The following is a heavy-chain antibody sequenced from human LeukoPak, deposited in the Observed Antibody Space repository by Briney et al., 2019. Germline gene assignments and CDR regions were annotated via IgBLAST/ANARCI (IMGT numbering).Heavy chain of an antibody. Sequence: PSETLSLTCAVSTDSFSSHYWSWIRQPPGKGLQCIGYISYIGSTNYNPSLKSRVTISIDTSKNQFSLKLRSVTAADTAVYYCARDLITVTKGFDIWGQGTMFSVSS. V-gene: IGHV4-59*11. J-gene: IGHJ3*02. CDR1: TDSFSSHY. CDR2: ISYIGST. CDR3: ARDLITVTKGFDI. D-gene: IGHD4-17*01.